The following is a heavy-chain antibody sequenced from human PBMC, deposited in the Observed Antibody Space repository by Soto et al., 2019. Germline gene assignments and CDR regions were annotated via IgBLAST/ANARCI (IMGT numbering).Heavy chain of an antibody. CDR3: AKASIHGSSWYFWFDP. J-gene: IGHJ5*01. Sequence: QVQLVQSGAEVRKPGSSVKVSCKASGGTFSRYAINWVRQAPGQGLEWMGGIIPMFGTTNYAQKFKGRVTITADESTSTVYMELNTLRSEDAAVYYCAKASIHGSSWYFWFDPWGQETLVTVSS. V-gene: IGHV1-69*01. D-gene: IGHD6-13*01. CDR2: IIPMFGTT. CDR1: GGTFSRYA.